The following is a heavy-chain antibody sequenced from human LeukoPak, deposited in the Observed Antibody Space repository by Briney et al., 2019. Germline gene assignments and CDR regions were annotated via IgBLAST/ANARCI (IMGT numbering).Heavy chain of an antibody. V-gene: IGHV3-7*01. D-gene: IGHD2-15*01. J-gene: IGHJ4*02. Sequence: PGGSLRLSCAASGFTFSSYWMSWVRQAPGKGLEWVANMIQEGSDKYYVDSVKGRFTISRDNAKNSLYLQMNSLRIEDTAVYYCARGSVVSANSDFWGQGTLVTVSS. CDR1: GFTFSSYW. CDR3: ARGSVVSANSDF. CDR2: MIQEGSDK.